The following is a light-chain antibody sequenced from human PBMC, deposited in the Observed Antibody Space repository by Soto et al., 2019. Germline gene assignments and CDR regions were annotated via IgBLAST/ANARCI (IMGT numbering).Light chain of an antibody. J-gene: IGKJ5*01. V-gene: IGKV1-8*01. CDR2: AAS. Sequence: AIRLTQSPPSLSASIGDRVTITCLTSQAVSSSFAWYRQKPGKAPELLIYAASTLQSGVPSRFSGSGSGTDFTLTIDCLHSEDFATYYCQQNYSPPPITFGQGTRLEIK. CDR1: QAVSSS. CDR3: QQNYSPPPIT.